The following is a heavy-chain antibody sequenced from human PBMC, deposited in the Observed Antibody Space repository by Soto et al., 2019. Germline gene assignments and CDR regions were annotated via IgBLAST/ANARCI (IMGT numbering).Heavy chain of an antibody. CDR1: GGSISSYY. CDR3: ARHCSSTSCYSRHFDY. CDR2: IYYSGST. Sequence: SETLSLTCTVSGGSISSYYWSWIRQPPGKGLEWIGYIYYSGSTNYNPSLKSRVTISVDTSKNQFSLKLSSVTAADTAVYYCARHCSSTSCYSRHFDYWGQGTLVTVSS. V-gene: IGHV4-59*08. D-gene: IGHD2-2*01. J-gene: IGHJ4*02.